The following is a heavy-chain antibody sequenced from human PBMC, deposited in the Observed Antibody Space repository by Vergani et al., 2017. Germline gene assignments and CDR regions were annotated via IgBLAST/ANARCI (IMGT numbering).Heavy chain of an antibody. CDR3: VRARCSGPCFMSNWFDS. CDR2: MKSDGSIT. V-gene: IGHV3-74*01. Sequence: EVQLVESGGGLIHPGGSLRLSCEGSGFSFSGYWMHWVRQSPEKGLVWVSRMKSDGSITNYADSVKGRFTISRDNAKNTLYLEMNSLRGDDTAIYYCVRARCSGPCFMSNWFDSWGQGTLVTDSS. J-gene: IGHJ5*01. D-gene: IGHD5-12*01. CDR1: GFSFSGYW.